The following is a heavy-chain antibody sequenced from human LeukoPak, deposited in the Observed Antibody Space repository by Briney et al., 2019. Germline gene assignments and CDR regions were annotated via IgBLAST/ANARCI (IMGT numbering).Heavy chain of an antibody. J-gene: IGHJ4*02. CDR3: AKKVGLVSAPLYYFDV. CDR2: ISGPAGSC. Sequence: GGSLRLSCVASGFTFCSYAMSWVRQAPGKGLEWVSAISGPAGSCDYADSVKGRFTISRDNSKNTLFLQMNSLRAEDTAIYYCAKKVGLVSAPLYYFDVWGQGTLVTVSS. V-gene: IGHV3-23*01. CDR1: GFTFCSYA. D-gene: IGHD5/OR15-5a*01.